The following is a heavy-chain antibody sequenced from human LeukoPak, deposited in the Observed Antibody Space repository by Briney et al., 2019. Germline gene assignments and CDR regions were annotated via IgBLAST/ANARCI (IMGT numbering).Heavy chain of an antibody. Sequence: RTSETLSLTCAASGGSISSGGYSWSWIRQPPGKGLEWIGYIYHSGSTYYNPSLKSRVTISVDRSKNQFSLKLSSVTAADTAVYYCARGPQGTVTTYPQKNQALYYYYYGMDVWGQGTTVTVSS. CDR1: GGSISSGGYS. CDR2: IYHSGST. D-gene: IGHD4-11*01. V-gene: IGHV4-30-2*01. CDR3: ARGPQGTVTTYPQKNQALYYYYYGMDV. J-gene: IGHJ6*02.